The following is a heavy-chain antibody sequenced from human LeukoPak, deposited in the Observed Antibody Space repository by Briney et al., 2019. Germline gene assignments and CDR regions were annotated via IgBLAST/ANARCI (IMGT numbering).Heavy chain of an antibody. D-gene: IGHD5-24*01. CDR3: AREFGFRDGYSIDAFDI. Sequence: SQTLSLTCAISGDSVSSNSAAWNWLRQSPSRGLEWLGGTYYRSKWYNDYAVSVKSRITINPDTSKNQFSLQLNSVTPEDTAVYYCAREFGFRDGYSIDAFDIWGQGTMVTVSS. CDR2: TYYRSKWYN. V-gene: IGHV6-1*01. CDR1: GDSVSSNSAA. J-gene: IGHJ3*02.